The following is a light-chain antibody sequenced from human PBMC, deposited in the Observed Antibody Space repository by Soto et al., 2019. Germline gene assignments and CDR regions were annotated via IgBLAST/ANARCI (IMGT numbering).Light chain of an antibody. CDR2: GTS. J-gene: IGKJ3*01. CDR1: QRVRSNY. Sequence: EIVLTRSPGTLSLSPGERATLSCRASQRVRSNYLAWYQQKPGQTPRLVMYGTSNRATGIPDRFSGSGSGTEFILTISRVEPEDFAVYFCQQYGGSPPVFTFGPGTKVEIK. V-gene: IGKV3-20*01. CDR3: QQYGGSPPVFT.